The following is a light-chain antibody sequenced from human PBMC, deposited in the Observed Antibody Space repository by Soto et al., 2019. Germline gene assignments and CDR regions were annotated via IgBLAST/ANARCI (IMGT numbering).Light chain of an antibody. Sequence: EIVMTQSPATLSVSPGERATLSCRASQSVSSDLAWYQQKPGQAPKLLIYGASIRATGIPATFSGSGSATEFTLTISSLQSEAFAVYYCQQYSYWPITLGQGTRLEIE. CDR2: GAS. V-gene: IGKV3D-15*01. J-gene: IGKJ5*01. CDR3: QQYSYWPIT. CDR1: QSVSSD.